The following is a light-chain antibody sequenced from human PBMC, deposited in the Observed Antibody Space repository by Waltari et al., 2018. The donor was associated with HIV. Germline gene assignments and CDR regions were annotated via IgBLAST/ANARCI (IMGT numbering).Light chain of an antibody. CDR1: SSDVGGYAY. CDR2: DVS. V-gene: IGLV2-11*01. J-gene: IGLJ2*01. Sequence: QSALTQPRSVSGSPGQSVTISCTGTSSDVGGYAYVSCYQQHPGKAPKLMIYDVSKRPSGVPDRFSGSKSGNTASLTISGLQAEDEADYYCCSFAGTYVVFGGGTKLTVL. CDR3: CSFAGTYVV.